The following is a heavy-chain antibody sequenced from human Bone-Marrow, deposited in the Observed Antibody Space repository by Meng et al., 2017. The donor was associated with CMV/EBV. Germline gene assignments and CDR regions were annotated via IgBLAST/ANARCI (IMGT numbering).Heavy chain of an antibody. CDR1: GGSISSSSYY. D-gene: IGHD3-10*01. CDR3: ARRLLSLGESYFDY. CDR2: IYYSGST. V-gene: IGHV4-39*07. J-gene: IGHJ4*02. Sequence: GSLRLSCTVSGGSISSSSYYWGWIRQPPGKGLEWIGSIYYSGSTYYNPSLKSRVTISVDTSKNQFSLKLSSVTAADTAVYYCARRLLSLGESYFDYWGQGRLVTASS.